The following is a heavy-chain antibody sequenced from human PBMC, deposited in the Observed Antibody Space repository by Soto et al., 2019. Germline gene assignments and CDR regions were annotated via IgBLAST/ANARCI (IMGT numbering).Heavy chain of an antibody. CDR3: AKNLLVTTPDGFDI. CDR2: IDPDSGDT. D-gene: IGHD3-22*01. V-gene: IGHV1-2*02. CDR1: GYTFTGYY. Sequence: ASVQVSCQTSGYTFTGYYMHWVRPAPGQVLQWMGWIDPDSGDTKYAQKFQGRVTMTRDTSISTAYMELSRLRSDDTAVYYCAKNLLVTTPDGFDIWGQGTMVTVSS. J-gene: IGHJ3*02.